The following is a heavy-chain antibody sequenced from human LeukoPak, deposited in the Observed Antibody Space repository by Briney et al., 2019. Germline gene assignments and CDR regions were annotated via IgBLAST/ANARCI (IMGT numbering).Heavy chain of an antibody. Sequence: PGGSLRLSCAASGFIFSNAWMNWVRKAPGKGLEWVSAISGSGGSTYYADSVKGRFTISRDNSKNTLYLQMNSLRAEDTAVYYCAKEGVTRREAEVGSGSYYNVGGFRYYGMDVWGKGTTVTVSS. CDR2: ISGSGGST. CDR1: GFIFSNAW. J-gene: IGHJ6*04. D-gene: IGHD3-10*01. V-gene: IGHV3-23*01. CDR3: AKEGVTRREAEVGSGSYYNVGGFRYYGMDV.